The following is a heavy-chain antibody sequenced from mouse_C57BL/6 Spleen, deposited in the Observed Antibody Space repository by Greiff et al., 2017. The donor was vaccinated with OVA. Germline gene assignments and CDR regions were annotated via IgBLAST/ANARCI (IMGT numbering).Heavy chain of an antibody. J-gene: IGHJ2*01. Sequence: QVQLKQPGAELVMPGASVKLSCKASGYTFTSYWMHWVKQRPGQGLEWIGEIDPSDSYTNYNQKFKGKSTLTVDKSSSTAYMQLSSLTSEDSAVYYCARNYYGSSLGYWGQGTTLTVSS. CDR3: ARNYYGSSLGY. V-gene: IGHV1-69*01. CDR2: IDPSDSYT. D-gene: IGHD1-1*01. CDR1: GYTFTSYW.